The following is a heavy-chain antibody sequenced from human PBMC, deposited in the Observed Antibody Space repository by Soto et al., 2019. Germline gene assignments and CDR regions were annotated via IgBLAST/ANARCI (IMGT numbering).Heavy chain of an antibody. CDR3: ARDGSGFHSLGWFDP. J-gene: IGHJ5*02. V-gene: IGHV4-34*01. D-gene: IGHD6-19*01. CDR2: INHSGST. Sequence: PSETLSLTCAVYGGSFSGYYWSWIRQPPGKGLEWIGEINHSGSTNYNPSLKSRVTISVDTSKNQFSLKLSSVTAADTAVYYCARDGSGFHSLGWFDPWGQGTLVTVSS. CDR1: GGSFSGYY.